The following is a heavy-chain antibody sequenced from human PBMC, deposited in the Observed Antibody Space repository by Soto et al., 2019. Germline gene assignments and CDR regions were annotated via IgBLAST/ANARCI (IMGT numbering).Heavy chain of an antibody. CDR1: GRSSSGYN. J-gene: IGHJ6*03. Sequence: SETLSLTCAVHGRSSSGYNWSCIRHPPGKGLEWIGEINHSGSTNYNLSLKSRVTISVDTSKNQFSLKLSSVTAADTAVYYCAREGRTGYYGSGSYYNQYYYYYMDVWGNGTTVTVSS. CDR3: AREGRTGYYGSGSYYNQYYYYYMDV. V-gene: IGHV4-34*01. D-gene: IGHD3-10*01. CDR2: INHSGST.